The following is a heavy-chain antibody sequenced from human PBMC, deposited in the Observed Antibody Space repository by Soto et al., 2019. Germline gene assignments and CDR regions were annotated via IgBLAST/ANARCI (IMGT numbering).Heavy chain of an antibody. Sequence: QVQLVQSGAEVKKPGSSVKVSCKASGGTFSSYAISWLRQAPGQGLEWMGGIIPIFGTANYAQKFQGRVTITADESTSTAYMELSSLRSEDTAVYYCAGSIVVVTAPYYYGMDVWGQGTTVTVSS. D-gene: IGHD2-21*02. CDR3: AGSIVVVTAPYYYGMDV. J-gene: IGHJ6*02. CDR2: IIPIFGTA. CDR1: GGTFSSYA. V-gene: IGHV1-69*01.